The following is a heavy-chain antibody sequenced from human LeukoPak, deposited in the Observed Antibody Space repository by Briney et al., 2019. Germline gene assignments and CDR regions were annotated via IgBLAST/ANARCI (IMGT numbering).Heavy chain of an antibody. Sequence: GGSLRLSCAASGFIFSTYAMYWVRQAPGKGLEWVSAIDGSGVYTYYVDSVKGRFTISRDNAKNSLYLQMNSLRDEDSAVYYCARDQGIFDYWGQGTLVTVSS. CDR1: GFIFSTYA. CDR2: IDGSGVYT. J-gene: IGHJ4*02. CDR3: ARDQGIFDY. V-gene: IGHV3-23*01.